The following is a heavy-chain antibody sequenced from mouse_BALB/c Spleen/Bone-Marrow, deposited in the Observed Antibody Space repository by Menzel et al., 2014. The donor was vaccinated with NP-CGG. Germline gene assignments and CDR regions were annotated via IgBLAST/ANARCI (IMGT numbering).Heavy chain of an antibody. D-gene: IGHD2-12*01. CDR3: ARREVSYYYDY. V-gene: IGHV1-9*01. J-gene: IGHJ2*01. CDR2: ILPGSGNT. Sequence: VQGVESGPELMKPGASVKISCKATGYTFSSYWIEWVKQRPGHGLEWIGEILPGSGNTNYNEKFKGKATFTADTSSNTAYMQLSSLTSEDSAVYYCARREVSYYYDYWGQGTTLTVSS. CDR1: GYTFSSYW.